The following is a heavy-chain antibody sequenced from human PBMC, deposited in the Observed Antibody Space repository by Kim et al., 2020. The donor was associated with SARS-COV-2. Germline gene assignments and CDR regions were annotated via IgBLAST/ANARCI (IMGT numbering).Heavy chain of an antibody. D-gene: IGHD3-22*01. V-gene: IGHV3-21*01. CDR2: ISSSSSYI. CDR1: GFTFSSYS. Sequence: GGSLRLSCAASGFTFSSYSMNWVRQAPGKGLEWVSSISSSSSYIYYADSVKGRFTISRDNAKNSLYLQMNSLRAEDTAVYYCAREEGVRDSSGYYGDDAFDIWGQGTMVTVSS. J-gene: IGHJ3*02. CDR3: AREEGVRDSSGYYGDDAFDI.